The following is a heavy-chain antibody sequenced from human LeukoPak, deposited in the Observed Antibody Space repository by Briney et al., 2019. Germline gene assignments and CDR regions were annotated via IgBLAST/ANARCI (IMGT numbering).Heavy chain of an antibody. D-gene: IGHD3-10*01. Sequence: ASVKVSCKASGYTFTNYGISWVRQAPGQGLEWMGWISAYNGNTNYPQKFQARVTMTTDTSTSIAYMELRSLRYDDTAVYFCGRSFGNYYGSGTPPLYFDHWGQGTLVTVSS. CDR3: GRSFGNYYGSGTPPLYFDH. V-gene: IGHV1-18*01. J-gene: IGHJ4*02. CDR2: ISAYNGNT. CDR1: GYTFTNYG.